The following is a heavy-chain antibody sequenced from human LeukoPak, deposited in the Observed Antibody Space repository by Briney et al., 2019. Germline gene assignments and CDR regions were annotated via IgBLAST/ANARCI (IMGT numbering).Heavy chain of an antibody. CDR2: IYYDGST. J-gene: IGHJ4*02. D-gene: IGHD3-10*01. V-gene: IGHV4-39*07. CDR1: GGSISSNSYY. CDR3: ARWDYYGGRFDY. Sequence: SETLSLTCTVSGGSISSNSYYWARIRQPPGKGLEWIGNIYYDGSTNYNPSLKSRVTISVDTSKNQFSLKLSSVTAADTAVYYCARWDYYGGRFDYWGQGTLVTVSS.